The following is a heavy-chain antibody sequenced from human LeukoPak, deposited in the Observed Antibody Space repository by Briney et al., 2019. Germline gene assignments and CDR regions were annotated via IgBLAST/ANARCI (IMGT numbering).Heavy chain of an antibody. V-gene: IGHV7-4-1*02. CDR1: GYTFTSYA. J-gene: IGHJ4*02. D-gene: IGHD3-22*01. CDR3: ARAAYYYDSSGYRPPPRFDY. Sequence: ASVKVSCKASGYTFTSYAMNWVRQAPGQGLEWMGWINTNTGNPTYAQGFTGRFVFSLDTSVSTAYLQISSLKAEDTAVYYCARAAYYYDSSGYRPPPRFDYWGQGTLVTVSS. CDR2: INTNTGNP.